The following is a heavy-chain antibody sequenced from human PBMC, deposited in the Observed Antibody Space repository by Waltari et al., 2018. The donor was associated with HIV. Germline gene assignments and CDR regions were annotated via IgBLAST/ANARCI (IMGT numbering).Heavy chain of an antibody. CDR2: IYFTGGT. CDR3: ARRHSSWSWFDP. CDR1: GDPVTSSGFS. J-gene: IGHJ5*02. V-gene: IGHV4-39*01. D-gene: IGHD6-13*01. Sequence: QLQLQESGPGLVKPSETLSLTCTVSGDPVTSSGFSWGWIRQPPGKGLEWIGAIYFTGGTFYNPSLKSRVTISVDTSMNQFSLKLTSVTAADRAVYYCARRHSSWSWFDPWGQGTLVTVSS.